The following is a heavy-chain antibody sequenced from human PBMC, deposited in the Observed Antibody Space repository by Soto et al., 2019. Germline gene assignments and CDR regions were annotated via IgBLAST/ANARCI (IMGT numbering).Heavy chain of an antibody. V-gene: IGHV1-69*01. CDR1: GGTFSSYA. Sequence: QVQLVQSGAEVKKPGSSVKVSCKASGGTFSSYAISWVRQAPGQGLEWMGGIIPIFGTANYAQKFQGRVTITADESTMTPYMERSSLRAEDTAVYYCARAGGELRGDWFDPWGQGTLVTVSS. CDR3: ARAGGELRGDWFDP. CDR2: IIPIFGTA. D-gene: IGHD1-7*01. J-gene: IGHJ5*02.